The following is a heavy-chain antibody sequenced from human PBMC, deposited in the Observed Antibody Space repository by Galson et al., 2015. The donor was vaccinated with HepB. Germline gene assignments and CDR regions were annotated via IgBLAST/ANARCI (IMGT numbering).Heavy chain of an antibody. CDR1: GVTFSSYA. J-gene: IGHJ4*02. D-gene: IGHD3-10*01. V-gene: IGHV1-69*04. Sequence: SVKLSCKASGVTFSSYAISWVRQAPGQGLEWMGRIIPILGIANYAQKVQGRVTITADKSTSTAYMELSSLRSEDTAVYYCARDVAFGEVTSNFDYWGQGTLVTVSS. CDR2: IIPILGIA. CDR3: ARDVAFGEVTSNFDY.